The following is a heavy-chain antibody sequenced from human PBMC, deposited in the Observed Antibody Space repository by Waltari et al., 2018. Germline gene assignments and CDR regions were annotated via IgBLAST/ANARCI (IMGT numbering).Heavy chain of an antibody. J-gene: IGHJ4*02. CDR2: INPNSGGT. CDR3: AREFYDYIWGSYRY. Sequence: WVRQAPGQGLEWMGRINPNSGGTNYAQKFQGRVTMTRDTSIGTAYMELSRLRSDDTAVYYCAREFYDYIWGSYRYWGQGTLVTVSS. V-gene: IGHV1-2*06. D-gene: IGHD3-16*02.